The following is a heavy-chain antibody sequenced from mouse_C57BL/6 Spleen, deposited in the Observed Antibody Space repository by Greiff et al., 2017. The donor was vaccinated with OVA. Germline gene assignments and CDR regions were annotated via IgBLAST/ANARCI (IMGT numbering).Heavy chain of an antibody. V-gene: IGHV1-9*01. J-gene: IGHJ4*01. CDR3: ARFIYYYGSDPYYAMDY. Sequence: QVQLKESGAELMKPGASVKLSCKATGYTFTGYWIEWVKQRPGHGLEWIGEILPGSGSTNYNEKFKGKATFTADTSSNTAYMQLSSLTTEDSAIYYCARFIYYYGSDPYYAMDYWGQGTSVTVSS. D-gene: IGHD1-1*01. CDR1: GYTFTGYW. CDR2: ILPGSGST.